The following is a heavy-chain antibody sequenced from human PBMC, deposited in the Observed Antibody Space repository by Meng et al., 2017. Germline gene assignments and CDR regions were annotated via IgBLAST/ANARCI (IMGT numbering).Heavy chain of an antibody. CDR2: IYPGDSDT. CDR3: ARHGLVSSPSEAFDI. J-gene: IGHJ3*02. D-gene: IGHD6-13*01. V-gene: IGHV5-51*01. CDR1: GYSFTSYW. Sequence: GESLKISCKGSGYSFTSYWIGWVRQMPGKGLEWMGIIYPGDSDTRYSPSFQGQVTISADKSISTAYLQWSSLKASDTAMYYCARHGLVSSPSEAFDIWGQGTMVTVSS.